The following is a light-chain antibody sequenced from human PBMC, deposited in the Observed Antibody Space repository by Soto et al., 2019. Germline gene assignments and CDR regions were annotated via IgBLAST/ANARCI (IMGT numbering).Light chain of an antibody. CDR1: QGIGDT. Sequence: EVVMRQSPATLSVSPGEGATLSFRSSQGIGDTLAWYQHKPGQAPRLLIYGASSWATGIPDRFSGSGSGTDFTLTISRLEPEDFALYYCQQYGGSPITFGLGTRLEIK. V-gene: IGKV3-20*01. CDR3: QQYGGSPIT. CDR2: GAS. J-gene: IGKJ5*01.